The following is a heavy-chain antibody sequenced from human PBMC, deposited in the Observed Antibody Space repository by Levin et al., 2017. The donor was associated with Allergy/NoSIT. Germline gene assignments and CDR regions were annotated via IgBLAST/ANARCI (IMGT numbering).Heavy chain of an antibody. D-gene: IGHD4-17*01. CDR3: ARGAPLRVTKGFDY. CDR1: GFTFGNYG. CDR2: IYYDGSKK. J-gene: IGHJ4*02. Sequence: QPGGSLRLSCAASGFTFGNYGMHWVRQAPGKGPEWVAVIYYDGSKKYYLDSVKGRFTISRDNSKNTLYLQMDSLRVEDTAVYYCARGAPLRVTKGFDYWGQGTLATVSS. V-gene: IGHV3-33*01.